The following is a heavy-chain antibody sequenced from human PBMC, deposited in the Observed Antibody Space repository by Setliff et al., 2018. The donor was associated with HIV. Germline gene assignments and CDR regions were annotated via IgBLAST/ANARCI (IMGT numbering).Heavy chain of an antibody. J-gene: IGHJ4*02. V-gene: IGHV1-3*01. CDR3: ARNLGGDILTAYYPNALSY. D-gene: IGHD3-9*01. CDR2: INPDNGNT. CDR1: GYTFTAYA. Sequence: ASVKVSCKASGYTFTAYALHWVRQAPGQKLEWMGWINPDNGNTKYSQQFQGRLTMARDTSASTTYMELSSLRSEDTALYYCARNLGGDILTAYYPNALSYWGQGTLVTVSS.